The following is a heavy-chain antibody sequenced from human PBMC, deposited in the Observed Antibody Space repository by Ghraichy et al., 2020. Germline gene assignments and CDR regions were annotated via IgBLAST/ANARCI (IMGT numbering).Heavy chain of an antibody. CDR2: IDPSGGTT. V-gene: IGHV1-46*01. CDR1: GYTFTSYY. Sequence: ASVKVSCKASGYTFTSYYMHWVRQAPGQGLEWMGIIDPSGGTTNYAQKFQARVTMTRDTSTSTVYMELSSLKSEDTAVYYCAREGPEYSSSSPEKALPDYWGQGTLVTVSS. J-gene: IGHJ4*02. CDR3: AREGPEYSSSSPEKALPDY. D-gene: IGHD6-6*01.